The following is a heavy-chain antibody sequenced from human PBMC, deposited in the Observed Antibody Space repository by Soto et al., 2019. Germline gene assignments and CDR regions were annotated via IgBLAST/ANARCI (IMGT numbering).Heavy chain of an antibody. CDR3: VKGFDYGDTKHIDH. J-gene: IGHJ4*02. D-gene: IGHD4-17*01. Sequence: PVGSLRLSCADSGFGFSTHALSWVRQAPGKGLEWLSSITNTGITTHYADSVKGRFTISSENSRNTLHLQMNNLRVDDTAVYYCVKGFDYGDTKHIDHWGQGTLVTGSS. V-gene: IGHV3-23*01. CDR1: GFGFSTHA. CDR2: ITNTGITT.